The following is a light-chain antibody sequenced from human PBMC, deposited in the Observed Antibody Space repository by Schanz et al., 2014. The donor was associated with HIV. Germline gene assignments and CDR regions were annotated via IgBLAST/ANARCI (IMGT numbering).Light chain of an antibody. Sequence: QSALTQPASVSGSPGQSITISCTGGSSDVGNYNLVSWYQQHPGKAPKLMIYEVNKRPSGVSNRFSGSKSGSTASLTISGLQAEDEADYYCSSYTTTNTWLFGGGTKLTVL. CDR3: SSYTTTNTWL. CDR2: EVN. J-gene: IGLJ3*02. V-gene: IGLV2-14*02. CDR1: SSDVGNYNL.